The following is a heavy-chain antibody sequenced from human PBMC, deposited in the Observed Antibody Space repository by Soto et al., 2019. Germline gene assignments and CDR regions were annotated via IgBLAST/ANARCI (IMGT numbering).Heavy chain of an antibody. CDR3: ARDKSPAEIAFAY. V-gene: IGHV3-53*01. Sequence: PGGSLRLSCAASGFSVSTNYMNWVRQAPGKGLEWVSIIYSGGSTFYADSVKGRFTISRDNSKNTLYLQMNSLRAEDTAVYYCARDKSPAEIAFAYWGQGILVTVSS. D-gene: IGHD3-3*02. CDR2: IYSGGST. J-gene: IGHJ4*02. CDR1: GFSVSTNY.